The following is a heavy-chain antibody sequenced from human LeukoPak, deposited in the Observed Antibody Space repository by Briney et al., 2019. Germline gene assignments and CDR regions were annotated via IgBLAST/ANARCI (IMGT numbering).Heavy chain of an antibody. CDR1: GYTFTSYD. CDR2: MNPNGGNT. CDR3: ARARRGYSLYYYYMDV. Sequence: ASVKVSCKASGYTFTSYDINWVRQATGQGLEGMGWMNPNGGNTGYAQKFQGRVTITRNTSISTAYMELSSLRSEDTAVYYCARARRGYSLYYYYMDVWGKGTTVTVSS. V-gene: IGHV1-8*03. D-gene: IGHD5-18*01. J-gene: IGHJ6*03.